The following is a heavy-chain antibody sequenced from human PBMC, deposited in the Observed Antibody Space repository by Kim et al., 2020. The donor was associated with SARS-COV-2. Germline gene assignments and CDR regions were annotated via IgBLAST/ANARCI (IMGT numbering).Heavy chain of an antibody. CDR3: AREGIAVAGAPDY. V-gene: IGHV4-59*01. D-gene: IGHD6-19*01. J-gene: IGHJ4*02. Sequence: YTPSLKSRVTISVDTSKNQFSLQLSSVTAADTAVYYCAREGIAVAGAPDYWGQGTLVTVSS.